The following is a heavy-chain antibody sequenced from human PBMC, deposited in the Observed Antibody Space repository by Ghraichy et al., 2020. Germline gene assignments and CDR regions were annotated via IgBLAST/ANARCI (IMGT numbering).Heavy chain of an antibody. CDR2: ISSSSSYI. CDR3: ARGLDNWNDGGNGWFDP. D-gene: IGHD1-1*01. V-gene: IGHV3-21*01. J-gene: IGHJ5*02. Sequence: GGSLRLSCAASGFTFSSYSMNWVRQAPGKGLEWVSSISSSSSYIYYADSVKGRFTISRDNAKNSLYLQMNSLRAEDTAVYYCARGLDNWNDGGNGWFDPWGQGTLVTVSS. CDR1: GFTFSSYS.